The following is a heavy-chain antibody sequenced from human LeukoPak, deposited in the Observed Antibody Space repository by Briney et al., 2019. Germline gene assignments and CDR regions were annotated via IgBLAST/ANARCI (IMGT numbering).Heavy chain of an antibody. CDR3: AKTEGNYYDNGWFDP. J-gene: IGHJ5*02. Sequence: PGGSLRLSCAASGFTFSSYAMSWVRQAPGKGLEWVSAISGSGGSTYYADSVKGRFTISRDNSKNTLYLQMNSLRAEDTAVYYCAKTEGNYYDNGWFDPWGQGTLVTVSS. CDR2: ISGSGGST. V-gene: IGHV3-23*01. CDR1: GFTFSSYA. D-gene: IGHD3-22*01.